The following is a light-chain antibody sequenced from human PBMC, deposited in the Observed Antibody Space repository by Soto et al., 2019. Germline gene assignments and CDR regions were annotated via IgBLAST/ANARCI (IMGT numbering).Light chain of an antibody. Sequence: EILMTQSPATLSVSPGERASLSCRASQSVGSNLAWYQHKPGQAPRLLIYGASTRATGIPARFSGSGSGTEFTLTISSLQAEDFAVYYCQQYSDWLTFGGGTKV. V-gene: IGKV3-15*01. CDR2: GAS. CDR3: QQYSDWLT. J-gene: IGKJ4*01. CDR1: QSVGSN.